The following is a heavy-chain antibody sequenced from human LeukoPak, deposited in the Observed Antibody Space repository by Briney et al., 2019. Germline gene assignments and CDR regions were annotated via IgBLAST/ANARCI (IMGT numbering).Heavy chain of an antibody. CDR3: AKDQGDMSNGWYYYYGLDV. V-gene: IGHV3-30*18. CDR1: GFMFDDYA. J-gene: IGHJ6*02. CDR2: ISHDGVNK. D-gene: IGHD6-19*01. Sequence: TGGSLRLSCAASGFMFDDYAMHWVRQAPGKGLEWVSLISHDGVNKYYADTVKGRLTISRDNSKNTVYLQMNGLRDEDTAVYYCAKDQGDMSNGWYYYYGLDVWGQGTTVTVSS.